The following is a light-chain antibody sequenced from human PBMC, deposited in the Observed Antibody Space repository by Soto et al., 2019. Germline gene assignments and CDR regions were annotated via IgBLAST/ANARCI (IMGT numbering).Light chain of an antibody. J-gene: IGKJ1*01. Sequence: DIQLTQSPPTLSASVGDRVTITCRASQSIRYYLAWYQQMPGKAPKLLIYGASSLHSGVPSRFSGSGSGTEFTITISSLQPDDFATYFCQHHNRYSQTFGQGTKVEIK. CDR2: GAS. CDR3: QHHNRYSQT. CDR1: QSIRYY. V-gene: IGKV1-5*01.